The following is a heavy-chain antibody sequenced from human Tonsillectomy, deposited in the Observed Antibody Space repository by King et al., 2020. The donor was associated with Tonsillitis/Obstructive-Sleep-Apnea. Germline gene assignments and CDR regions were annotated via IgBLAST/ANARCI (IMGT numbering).Heavy chain of an antibody. CDR2: INHSGST. Sequence: VQLQQWGAGLLKPSETLSLTCAVYGGSFSAFYWSWIRQPPGKGLEWIGEINHSGSTNYNPSLKSRFTISLGTSKNQFSLKLSSVTAADTAVYYCATNPTCLSGGTCYFFDYWGHGTLVTVSS. CDR3: ATNPTCLSGGTCYFFDY. CDR1: GGSFSAFY. D-gene: IGHD2-15*01. V-gene: IGHV4-34*01. J-gene: IGHJ4*01.